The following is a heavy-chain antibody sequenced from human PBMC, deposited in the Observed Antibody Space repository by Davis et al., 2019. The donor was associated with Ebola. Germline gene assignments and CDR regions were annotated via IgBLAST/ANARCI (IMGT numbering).Heavy chain of an antibody. Sequence: MPSETLSLTCAVSGGSISSSNWWSWVRQPPGKGLEWIGEIYHSGSTNYNPSLKSRVTISVDKSKNQFSLKLSSVTAADTAVYYCARGPGPLTQYGMDIWGQGTTVTVSS. D-gene: IGHD1-14*01. CDR1: GGSISSSNW. V-gene: IGHV4-4*02. CDR2: IYHSGST. J-gene: IGHJ6*02. CDR3: ARGPGPLTQYGMDI.